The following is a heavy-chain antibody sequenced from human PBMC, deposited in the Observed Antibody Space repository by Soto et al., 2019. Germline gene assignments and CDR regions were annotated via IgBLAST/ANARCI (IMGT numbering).Heavy chain of an antibody. Sequence: EVQLLESGGDLVQPGGSLRLSCAASGFIFSNYGMSWVRQAPGKGLEWVSGISGSGDYTYYAGSVKGRFIISRDNPRNTLDLQIHSLRVEDSALYFCAKRLSTTYTDWFDCWGQGNLVTVSS. J-gene: IGHJ5*01. V-gene: IGHV3-23*01. CDR3: AKRLSTTYTDWFDC. CDR2: ISGSGDYT. CDR1: GFIFSNYG. D-gene: IGHD4-17*01.